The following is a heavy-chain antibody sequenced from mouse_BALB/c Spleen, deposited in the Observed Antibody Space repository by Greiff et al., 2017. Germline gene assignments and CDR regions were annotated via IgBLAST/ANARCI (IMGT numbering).Heavy chain of an antibody. CDR2: ISSGSSTI. CDR1: GFTFSSFG. V-gene: IGHV5-17*02. CDR3: ARGAIRLNYFDY. J-gene: IGHJ2*01. D-gene: IGHD1-2*01. Sequence: EVKLQESGGGLVQPGGSRKLSCAASGFTFSSFGMHWVRQAPEKGLEWVAYISSGSSTIYYADTVKGRFTISRDNPKNTLFLQMTSLRSEDTALYYCARGAIRLNYFDYWGQGTTLTVSS.